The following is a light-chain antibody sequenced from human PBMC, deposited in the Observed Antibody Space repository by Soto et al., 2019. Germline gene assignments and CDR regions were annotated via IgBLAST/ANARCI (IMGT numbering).Light chain of an antibody. V-gene: IGKV3-11*01. Sequence: EIVLTQSPDTLSLSPGERATLSCRASQSVSGYLGWYQQKPGPAPRLLIYDASNRAYGVQARFRRSGSGTNFTLTIASLEPEDFAVYYCQQRSNWPYLTFGGGTRV. CDR1: QSVSGY. CDR3: QQRSNWPYLT. CDR2: DAS. J-gene: IGKJ4*01.